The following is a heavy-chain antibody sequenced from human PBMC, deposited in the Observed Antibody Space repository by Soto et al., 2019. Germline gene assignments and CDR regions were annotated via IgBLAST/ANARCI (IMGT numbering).Heavy chain of an antibody. J-gene: IGHJ4*02. CDR2: INPIFKTP. D-gene: IGHD1-26*01. CDR3: ARGAYRGGSTFDY. Sequence: QVQLVQSGAEVKKPGSSVMVSCKASGGTFSSYTFSWVRQAPGQGLEWMGGINPIFKTPHYARKFQGRVTITADESTSTAYMEMSSLRSEDTAVYYCARGAYRGGSTFDYWGQGTLVTVSS. CDR1: GGTFSSYT. V-gene: IGHV1-69*01.